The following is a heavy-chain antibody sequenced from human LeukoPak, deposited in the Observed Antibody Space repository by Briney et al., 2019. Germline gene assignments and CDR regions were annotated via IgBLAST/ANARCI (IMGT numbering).Heavy chain of an antibody. D-gene: IGHD2-2*01. CDR1: GGSISSYY. V-gene: IGHV4-59*01. CDR3: ARVRCSSTSCLYYFDY. CDR2: IYYSGST. Sequence: SETLSLTCTVSGGSISSYYWSWIRQPPGKGLEWIGYIYYSGSTNYNPSLKSRVTISVDTSKNQFSLKLSSVTAAGTAVYYCARVRCSSTSCLYYFDYWGQGTLVTVSS. J-gene: IGHJ4*02.